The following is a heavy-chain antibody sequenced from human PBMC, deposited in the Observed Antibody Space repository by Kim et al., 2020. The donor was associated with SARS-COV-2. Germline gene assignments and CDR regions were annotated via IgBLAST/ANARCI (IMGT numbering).Heavy chain of an antibody. CDR3: GKRSSGSFYNAIDC. Sequence: GGSLRLSCAASGFSFSSYAMSWVRQAPGKGLEWVSEISGGGGNSHYADSVKGRFTISRDNSKNTLHLQMNSLRAEDTAVYYCGKRSSGSFYNAIDCWGQGTLVTVSS. CDR2: ISGGGGNS. CDR1: GFSFSSYA. D-gene: IGHD3-10*01. V-gene: IGHV3-23*01. J-gene: IGHJ4*02.